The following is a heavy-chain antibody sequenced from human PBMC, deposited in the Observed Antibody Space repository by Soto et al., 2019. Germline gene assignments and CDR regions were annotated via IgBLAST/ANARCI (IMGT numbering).Heavy chain of an antibody. V-gene: IGHV1-69*12. CDR1: GGTFSSYA. CDR3: ARHVPAAGYYYGMDV. J-gene: IGHJ6*02. D-gene: IGHD2-2*01. Sequence: QVQLVQSGAEVKKPGSSVKVSCKASGGTFSSYAISWVRQAPGQGLEWMGGIIPIFGTANYAQKFQGRVTSTADESTSTAYRELSSRRSEDTAVYYCARHVPAAGYYYGMDVWGQGTTVTVSS. CDR2: IIPIFGTA.